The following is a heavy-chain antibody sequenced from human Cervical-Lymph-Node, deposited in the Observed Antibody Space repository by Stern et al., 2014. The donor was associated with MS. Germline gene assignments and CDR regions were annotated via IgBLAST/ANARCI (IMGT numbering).Heavy chain of an antibody. CDR1: GFTVSRDY. CDR2: ITNLGST. CDR3: ARDTSSPERSDW. V-gene: IGHV3-53*01. Sequence: VQLGQSGGGVIQPGGSLRLSCTASGFTVSRDYMTWVTLAPGKGLELVELITNLGSTFYTGSVKGRFTISRDDSKNTVYLHMTSLRAEDTAMYYCARDTSSPERSDWWGQGTLVTVSS. J-gene: IGHJ4*02. D-gene: IGHD1-1*01.